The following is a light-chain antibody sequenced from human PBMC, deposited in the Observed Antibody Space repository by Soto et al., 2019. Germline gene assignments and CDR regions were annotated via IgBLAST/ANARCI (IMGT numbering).Light chain of an antibody. CDR2: AAS. CDR3: KQINTYPIA. V-gene: IGKV1-9*01. CDR1: QGISSY. Sequence: DIRLTQSPSFLSASVGDRVTITCRASQGISSYLAWYQQKPGKVPKLLIYAASTLQSGVPSRFSGSGSGTEFTLTISSLQPEDFATYYCKQINTYPIAFGQGTRLEIK. J-gene: IGKJ5*01.